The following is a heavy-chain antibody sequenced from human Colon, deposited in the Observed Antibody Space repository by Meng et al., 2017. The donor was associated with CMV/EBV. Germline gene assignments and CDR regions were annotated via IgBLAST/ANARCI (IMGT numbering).Heavy chain of an antibody. D-gene: IGHD2-15*01. CDR1: GFTFNKYW. Sequence: GESLKTSGVASGFTFNKYWMHWVRQPPGGGLVWLSRIDNEGSGAIYADSVRGRFTVSRDNARNTVYLQMNNLRDEDTAVYYCARDTPHNAFEPWGHGTLVTVSS. V-gene: IGHV3-74*01. J-gene: IGHJ5*02. CDR3: ARDTPHNAFEP. CDR2: IDNEGSGA.